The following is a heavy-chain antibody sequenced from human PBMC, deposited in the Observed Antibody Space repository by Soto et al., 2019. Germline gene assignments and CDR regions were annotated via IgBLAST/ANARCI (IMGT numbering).Heavy chain of an antibody. J-gene: IGHJ6*03. CDR3: ARESGGTTATLDYYYFYMDV. D-gene: IGHD4-17*01. Sequence: QVQLVQSGAEVKKPGASVKVSCKASGYAFSQFYIHWMRQAPGQGLEWMGWINPNSGRTKFAQNFQGWVTMTRDTSIKTVYMELSGLRSDATAVYYYARESGGTTATLDYYYFYMDVWGKGTRVTVSS. CDR2: INPNSGRT. CDR1: GYAFSQFY. V-gene: IGHV1-2*04.